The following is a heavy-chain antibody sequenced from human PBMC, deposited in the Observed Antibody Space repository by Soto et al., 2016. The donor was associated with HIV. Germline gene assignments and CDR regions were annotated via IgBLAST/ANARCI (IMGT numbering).Heavy chain of an antibody. J-gene: IGHJ5*02. V-gene: IGHV1-69*01. D-gene: IGHD2-2*02. CDR2: IILMYGSA. Sequence: QVQLVQSGAEVKKPGSSVKVSCKASGGTFNKFTISWVRQAPGPGLEWMGGIILMYGSANYAQKFQGRVTITADESTSTAYMELSSLRLEDTAVYYCASDEGYCSSIRYYRYWFDPWGQGTLVTVSS. CDR1: GGTFNKFT. CDR3: ASDEGYCSSIRYYRYWFDP.